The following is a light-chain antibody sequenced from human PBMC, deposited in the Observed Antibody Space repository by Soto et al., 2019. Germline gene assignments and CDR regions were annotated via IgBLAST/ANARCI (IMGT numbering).Light chain of an antibody. J-gene: IGKJ4*01. CDR2: AAS. Sequence: DIQMTQSPSSLSASVGDRVTITCRASQSISSYLNWYQQKPGKAPNLLIYAASSLQSGVPSRFSDSGSGTYFTLTISNLQPEDFETYYCQQGYSTPLTFGGGTKVE. CDR3: QQGYSTPLT. V-gene: IGKV1-39*01. CDR1: QSISSY.